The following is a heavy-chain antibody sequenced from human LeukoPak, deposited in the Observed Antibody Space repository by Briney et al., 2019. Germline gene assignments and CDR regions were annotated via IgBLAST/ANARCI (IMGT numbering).Heavy chain of an antibody. Sequence: GGSLRLSCAASGFTFRSNAMHWVRQAPGKGLEWVTFIRYDGNEKYYADSVKGRFTVSRDNSKNTLYLQMNSLRVGDTAVYYCAQERDGRGYFDYWGQGTLVTVSS. V-gene: IGHV3-30*02. CDR3: AQERDGRGYFDY. J-gene: IGHJ4*02. CDR1: GFTFRSNA. D-gene: IGHD2-15*01. CDR2: IRYDGNEK.